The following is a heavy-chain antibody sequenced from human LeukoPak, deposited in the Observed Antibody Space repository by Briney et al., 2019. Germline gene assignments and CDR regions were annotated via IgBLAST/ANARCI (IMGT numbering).Heavy chain of an antibody. CDR3: ARVAGGPETRVDY. CDR1: GGSISSGGYY. V-gene: IGHV4-30-2*01. D-gene: IGHD2-8*02. CDR2: IYHSGST. Sequence: SETLSLTCTVSGGSISSGGYYWSWIRQPPGKGLEWIGYIYHSGSTYYNPSLKSRVTISVDRSKNQFSLKLSSVTAADTAVYYCARVAGGPETRVDYWGRGTLVTVSS. J-gene: IGHJ4*02.